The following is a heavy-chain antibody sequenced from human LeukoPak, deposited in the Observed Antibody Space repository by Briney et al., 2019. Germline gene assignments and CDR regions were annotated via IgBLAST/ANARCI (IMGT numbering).Heavy chain of an antibody. CDR1: GYTFTGYY. Sequence: GASVKVSCKASGYTFTGYYMHWVRQAPGQGLEWMGWINPNSGGTNYAQKFQGRVTMTRDTSISTAYMELSRLRSDGTAVYYCARGSGDGYNYHSEVPDDAFDIWGQGTMVTVSS. V-gene: IGHV1-2*02. CDR3: ARGSGDGYNYHSEVPDDAFDI. CDR2: INPNSGGT. J-gene: IGHJ3*02. D-gene: IGHD5-24*01.